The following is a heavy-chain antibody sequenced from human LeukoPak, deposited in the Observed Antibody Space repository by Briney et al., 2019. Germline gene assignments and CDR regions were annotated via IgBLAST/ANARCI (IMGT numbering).Heavy chain of an antibody. CDR3: ARVRGGYYFDY. V-gene: IGHV3-30-3*01. Sequence: PGRSLRLSCAASGFTFSNYAIHWVRQAPGKGLEWVALISYDGSNKYYTDSVKGRFTISRDNSKNTLYLQMNSLRAEDTAVYYCARVRGGYYFDYWGLGTLVTVSS. J-gene: IGHJ4*02. CDR1: GFTFSNYA. D-gene: IGHD2-15*01. CDR2: ISYDGSNK.